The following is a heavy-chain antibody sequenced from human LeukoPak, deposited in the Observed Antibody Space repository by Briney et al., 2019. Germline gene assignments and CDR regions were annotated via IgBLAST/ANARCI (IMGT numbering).Heavy chain of an antibody. CDR3: ARDAEDTAMAYYYYYGMDV. CDR2: ISAYNGNT. V-gene: IGHV1-18*01. D-gene: IGHD5-18*01. J-gene: IGHJ6*02. CDR1: GGTFSSYA. Sequence: ASVKVSCKASGGTFSSYAISWVRQAPGQGLEWMGWISAYNGNTNYAQKLQGRVTMTTDTSTSTAYMELRSLRSDDTAVYYCARDAEDTAMAYYYYYGMDVWDQGTTVTVSS.